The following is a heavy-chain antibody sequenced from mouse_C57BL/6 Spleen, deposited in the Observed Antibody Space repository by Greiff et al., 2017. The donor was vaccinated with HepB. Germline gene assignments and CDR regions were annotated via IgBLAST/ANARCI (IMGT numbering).Heavy chain of an antibody. J-gene: IGHJ3*01. CDR3: ARHEDYYGSSLGSFAY. D-gene: IGHD1-1*01. Sequence: LEESGAELVKPGASVKLSCKASGYTFTEYTIHWVKQRSGQGLEWIGWFYPGSGSIKYNEKFKDKATLTADKSSSTVYMELSRLTSEDSAVYFCARHEDYYGSSLGSFAYWGQGTLVTVSA. CDR1: GYTFTEYT. V-gene: IGHV1-62-2*01. CDR2: FYPGSGSI.